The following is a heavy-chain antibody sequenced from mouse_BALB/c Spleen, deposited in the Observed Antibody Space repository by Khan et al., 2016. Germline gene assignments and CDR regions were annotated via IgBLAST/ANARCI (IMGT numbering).Heavy chain of an antibody. J-gene: IGHJ4*01. V-gene: IGHV5-6-3*01. D-gene: IGHD2-14*01. CDR3: ATVRQAVDY. CDR1: GFTFSTYA. CDR2: INSNGGST. Sequence: EVELVESGGGLVQPGGSLKLSCAASGFTFSTYAMSWVRQTPDKRLELVATINSNGGSTYYPANVKGRFTISRDNAKNTLYLQMSSLKSEDTAMSYCATVRQAVDYWGQGTSVTVSS.